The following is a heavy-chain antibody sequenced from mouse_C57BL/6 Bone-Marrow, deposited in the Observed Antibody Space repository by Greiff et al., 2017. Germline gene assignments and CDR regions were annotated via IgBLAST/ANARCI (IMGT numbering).Heavy chain of an antibody. CDR2: IHPNSGST. J-gene: IGHJ3*01. V-gene: IGHV1-64*01. CDR1: GYTFTSYW. CDR3: AILLLAY. Sequence: QVQLQQPGAELVKPGASVKLSCKASGYTFTSYWMHWVKQRPGHGLEWIGIIHPNSGSTNYNEKFKSKATLTVDKSTSTAYMQLSSLTSDDSAVYYCAILLLAYWGQGTLVTVSA.